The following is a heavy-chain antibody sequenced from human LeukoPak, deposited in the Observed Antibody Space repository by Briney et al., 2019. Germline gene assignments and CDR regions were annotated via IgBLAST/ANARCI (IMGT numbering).Heavy chain of an antibody. D-gene: IGHD3-10*01. CDR1: GGSFSGYY. CDR3: ARNKGYYGSGTGIDP. CDR2: INHSGST. J-gene: IGHJ5*02. V-gene: IGHV4-34*01. Sequence: PSETLSLTCAVYGGSFSGYYWSWIRQPPGKGLEWIGEINHSGSTNYNPSLKSRVTISVDTSKNQFSLKLSSVTAADTAVYYCARNKGYYGSGTGIDPWGQGTLVTVSS.